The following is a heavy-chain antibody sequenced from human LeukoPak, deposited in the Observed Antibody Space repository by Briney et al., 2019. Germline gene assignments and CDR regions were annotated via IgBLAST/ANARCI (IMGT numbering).Heavy chain of an antibody. V-gene: IGHV7-4-1*02. CDR2: INTNTGKP. Sequence: ASVKVSCKASGNILTRYTINWVRQAPGQGLEWMGWINTNTGKPVYAQGLTGRFVFSWDTSVSTAYLRISSLKTEDTGIYFCTSVIVGATAPWFDPWGQGTPVTVSS. CDR1: GNILTRYT. D-gene: IGHD1-26*01. J-gene: IGHJ5*02. CDR3: TSVIVGATAPWFDP.